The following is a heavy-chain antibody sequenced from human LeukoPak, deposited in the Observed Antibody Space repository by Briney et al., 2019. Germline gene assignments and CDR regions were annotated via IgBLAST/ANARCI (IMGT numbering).Heavy chain of an antibody. CDR3: ARDRRAVGSIFDY. V-gene: IGHV4-59*01. CDR2: IYYNGSP. CDR1: GDTISTYY. Sequence: SETLSLTCTASGDTISTYYWSWIRQPPGKGLEWIGNIYYNGSPNYNPSPKSRVTIAIDTSKNQFSLKLSSVTAADTAVYYCARDRRAVGSIFDYWGQGTLVTVSS. D-gene: IGHD6-13*01. J-gene: IGHJ4*02.